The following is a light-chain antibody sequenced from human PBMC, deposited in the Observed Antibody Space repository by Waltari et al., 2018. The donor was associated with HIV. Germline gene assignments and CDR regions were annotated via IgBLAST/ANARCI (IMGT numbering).Light chain of an antibody. V-gene: IGKV3-11*01. CDR3: QQRSDWLDT. Sequence: EIVLTQSPATLSLSPGERATLSCRASQSVSSYLAWYQQKPGQAPRLLIYDASNRASGIPARFSGSGSGTDFTLTISSREPEDFAVYYCQQRSDWLDTFGQGTKVEIK. CDR1: QSVSSY. J-gene: IGKJ2*01. CDR2: DAS.